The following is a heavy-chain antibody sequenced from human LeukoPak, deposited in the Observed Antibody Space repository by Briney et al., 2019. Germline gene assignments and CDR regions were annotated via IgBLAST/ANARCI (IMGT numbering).Heavy chain of an antibody. Sequence: PGGSLRLSCAASGFTFSSYSMNWVRQAPGKGLEWVSYISSSSSTIYYADSVKGRFAISRDNAKNSLYLQMNSLRAEDTAVYYCARVFSERGGGFWYYYMDVWGKGTTVTVSS. J-gene: IGHJ6*03. CDR3: ARVFSERGGGFWYYYMDV. CDR2: ISSSSSTI. CDR1: GFTFSSYS. V-gene: IGHV3-48*01. D-gene: IGHD3-3*01.